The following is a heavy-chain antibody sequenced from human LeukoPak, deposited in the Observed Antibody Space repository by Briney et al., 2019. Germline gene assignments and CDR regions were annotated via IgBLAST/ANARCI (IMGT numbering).Heavy chain of an antibody. V-gene: IGHV3-21*01. CDR2: ISSSSSYI. CDR1: GSTFSSYS. CDR3: ARDSPSYYGDYPDY. J-gene: IGHJ4*02. Sequence: GGSLRLSCAASGSTFSSYSMNWVRQAPGKGLEWVSSISSSSSYIYYADSVKGRFTISRDNAKNSLYLQMNSLRAEDTAVYYCARDSPSYYGDYPDYWGQGTLVTVSS. D-gene: IGHD4-17*01.